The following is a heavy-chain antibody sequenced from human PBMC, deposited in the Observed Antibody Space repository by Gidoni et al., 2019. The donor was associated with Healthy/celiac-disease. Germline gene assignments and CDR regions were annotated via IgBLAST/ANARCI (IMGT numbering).Heavy chain of an antibody. CDR1: GFTFRSYA. CDR3: ARDDYGDYAGAFDI. D-gene: IGHD4-17*01. J-gene: IGHJ3*02. V-gene: IGHV3-30*01. CDR2: ISYDGSNK. Sequence: QVQLVESGGGVVQPGRSLRLSCAASGFTFRSYAMPWVRQAPGKGLEWVAVISYDGSNKYYADSVKGRFTISRDNSKNTLYLQMNSLRAEDTAVYYCARDDYGDYAGAFDIWGQGTMVTVSS.